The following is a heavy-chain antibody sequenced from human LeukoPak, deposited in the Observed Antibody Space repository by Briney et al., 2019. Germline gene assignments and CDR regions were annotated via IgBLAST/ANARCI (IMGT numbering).Heavy chain of an antibody. Sequence: PGGSLRLSCAGSGFTFSSYSMNWVRQAPGKGLEWVSYISSSSTTIYYVDSVKGRFTISRDNAENSLYLQMNSLRDEDTAVYYCARESEYYYYDASGYYPGYFHHWGQGTLVTVSS. D-gene: IGHD3-22*01. CDR2: ISSSSTTI. CDR1: GFTFSSYS. CDR3: ARESEYYYYDASGYYPGYFHH. V-gene: IGHV3-48*02. J-gene: IGHJ1*01.